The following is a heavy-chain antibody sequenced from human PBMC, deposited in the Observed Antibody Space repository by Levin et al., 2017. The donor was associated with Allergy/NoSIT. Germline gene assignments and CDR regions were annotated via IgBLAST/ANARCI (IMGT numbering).Heavy chain of an antibody. J-gene: IGHJ4*02. V-gene: IGHV3-30*09. D-gene: IGHD1-1*01. CDR3: ARDGALDTEGSSFDY. CDR1: GFNFRAYA. CDR2: ISFDGTNK. Sequence: GGSLRLSCAASGFNFRAYAMHWVRQAPGKGLEWLAIISFDGTNKYSADSVKGRFAVSRDNSNNTLHLEMHGLRTTDTAVYYCARDGALDTEGSSFDYWGRGTQVTVSS.